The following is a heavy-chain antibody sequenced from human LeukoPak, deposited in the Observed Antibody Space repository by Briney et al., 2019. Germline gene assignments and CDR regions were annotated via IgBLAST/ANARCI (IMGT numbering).Heavy chain of an antibody. V-gene: IGHV3-23*01. CDR3: AKHTSITYAHFDY. Sequence: PGGSLRLSCAASGFTFSSFSMNWVRQAPGKGLEWVSTVSSSGASTYYADSVKGRFTISRDNSENTLYLQMNSLRAEDMAVYYCAKHTSITYAHFDYWGQGTLVTVSS. CDR2: VSSSGAST. J-gene: IGHJ4*02. CDR1: GFTFSSFS. D-gene: IGHD2-2*01.